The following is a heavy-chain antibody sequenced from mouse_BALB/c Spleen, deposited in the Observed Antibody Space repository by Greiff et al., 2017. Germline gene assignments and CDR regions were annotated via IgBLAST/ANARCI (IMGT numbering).Heavy chain of an antibody. CDR2: ISYSGST. CDR1: GYSITSDYA. Sequence: EVKLQESGPGLVKPSQSLSLTCTVTGYSITSDYAWNWIRQFPGNKLEWMGYISYSGSTSYNPSLKSRISITRDTSKNQFFLQLNSVTTEDTATYYCARHRYDAMDYWGQGTSVTVSS. CDR3: ARHRYDAMDY. J-gene: IGHJ4*01. V-gene: IGHV3-2*02. D-gene: IGHD2-14*01.